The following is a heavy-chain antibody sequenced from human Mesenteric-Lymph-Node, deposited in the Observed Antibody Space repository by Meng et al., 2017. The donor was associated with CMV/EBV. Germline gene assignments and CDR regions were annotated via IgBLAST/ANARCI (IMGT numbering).Heavy chain of an antibody. CDR3: THSGSYDDYYYYYGLDV. D-gene: IGHD3-3*01. CDR2: IKSKTDDGTT. V-gene: IGHV3-15*01. J-gene: IGHJ6*02. Sequence: GGSLRLSCAASGFTFSNAWMSWVRQAPGKGLKWVGRIKSKTDDGTTDYAAPVKGRFTISRDDSKNTLYLQMNSLKTEDTAVYYCTHSGSYDDYYYYYGLDVWGQGTTVTVSS. CDR1: GFTFSNAW.